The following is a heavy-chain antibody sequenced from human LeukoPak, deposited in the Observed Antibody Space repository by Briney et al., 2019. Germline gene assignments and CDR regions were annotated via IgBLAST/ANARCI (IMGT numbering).Heavy chain of an antibody. J-gene: IGHJ4*02. CDR2: INHSGST. D-gene: IGHD6-19*01. CDR3: ARTQWLAPNYYFDY. CDR1: GGSFSGYY. Sequence: SETLSLTCAVYGGSFSGYYWSWIRQPPGKGLEWIGEINHSGSTNYNPSLKSRVTISVDTSKNQFSLKLSSVTAADTAVYHCARTQWLAPNYYFDYWGQGTLVTVSS. V-gene: IGHV4-34*01.